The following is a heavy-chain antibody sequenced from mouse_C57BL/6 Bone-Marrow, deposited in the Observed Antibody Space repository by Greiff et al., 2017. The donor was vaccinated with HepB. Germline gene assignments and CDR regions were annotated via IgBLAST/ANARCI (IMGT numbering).Heavy chain of an antibody. CDR3: ARKLGHYFDY. Sequence: EVMLVESGGGLVKPGGSLKLSCAASGFTFSDYGMHWVRQAPEKGLEWVAYISSGSSTIYYADTVMGRFTISRDNAKNTLFLQMTSLRSEDTAMYYCARKLGHYFDYWGKGTTLTVSS. D-gene: IGHD4-1*01. J-gene: IGHJ2*01. V-gene: IGHV5-17*01. CDR1: GFTFSDYG. CDR2: ISSGSSTI.